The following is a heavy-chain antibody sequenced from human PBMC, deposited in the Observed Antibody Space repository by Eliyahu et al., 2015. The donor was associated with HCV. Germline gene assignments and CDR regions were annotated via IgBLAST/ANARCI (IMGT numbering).Heavy chain of an antibody. CDR2: IKSKTDGGTT. Sequence: EVQLVESGGGLVKPGGSLRLSCAASGFTFSNAWMSWVRQAPGKGLEWVGRIKSKTDGGTTDYAAPVKGRFTISRDDSKNTLYLQMNSLKTEDTAVYYCTTDLWYSSSWYEAPHPWGQGTLVTVSS. CDR3: TTDLWYSSSWYEAPHP. J-gene: IGHJ5*02. D-gene: IGHD6-13*01. V-gene: IGHV3-15*01. CDR1: GFTFSNAW.